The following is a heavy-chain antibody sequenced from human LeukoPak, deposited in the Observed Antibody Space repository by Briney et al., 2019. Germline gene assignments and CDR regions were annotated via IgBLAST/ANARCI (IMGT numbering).Heavy chain of an antibody. CDR3: ARSSSSTHYYYYYGMDV. CDR2: IYYSGST. CDR1: GGSISSGGYY. D-gene: IGHD6-6*01. V-gene: IGHV4-31*03. Sequence: PSETLSLTCTVSGGSISSGGYYWSWIRQHPGKGLEWIGYIYYSGSTYYNPSLKSRVTISVDTSKNQFSLKLSSVTAADTAVYYCARSSSSTHYYYYYGMDVWAKGPRSPSP. J-gene: IGHJ6*02.